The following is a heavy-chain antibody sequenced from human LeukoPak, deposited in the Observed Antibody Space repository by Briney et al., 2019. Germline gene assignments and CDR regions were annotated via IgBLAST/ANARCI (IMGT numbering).Heavy chain of an antibody. V-gene: IGHV3-30*04. CDR1: GSTFRHYA. CDR3: VRARAGGLDY. Sequence: PGGSLRLSCAASGSTFRHYAVHWVRQAPGRGLEWVAVLSFDGAHKYYAESVKGRFTISKDNSNNTLFLQMDSLRLEDTALYYCVRARAGGLDYWGQGTLVTVSS. CDR2: LSFDGAHK. J-gene: IGHJ4*02. D-gene: IGHD3-16*01.